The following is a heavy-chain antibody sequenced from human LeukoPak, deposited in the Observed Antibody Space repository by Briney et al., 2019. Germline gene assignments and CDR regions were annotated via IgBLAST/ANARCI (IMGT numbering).Heavy chain of an antibody. D-gene: IGHD3-3*01. V-gene: IGHV1-2*06. CDR3: ARGLGVKYDFWSGYSVDP. CDR2: INPNSGGT. J-gene: IGHJ5*02. Sequence: ASVKVSCKASGYTFTGYYMHWVRQAPGQGLEWMGRINPNSGGTNYAQKFQGRVTMTRDTSISTAYVELSRLRSDDTAVYYCARGLGVKYDFWSGYSVDPWGQGTLVTVSS. CDR1: GYTFTGYY.